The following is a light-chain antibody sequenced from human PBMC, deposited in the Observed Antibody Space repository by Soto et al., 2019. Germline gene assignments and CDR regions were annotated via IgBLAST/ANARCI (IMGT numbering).Light chain of an antibody. V-gene: IGKV3D-20*02. J-gene: IGKJ5*01. CDR3: QQRSNWPR. CDR2: GAS. CDR1: QSVNSNY. Sequence: EIVLTQSPGTLSLSPGERATLSCRASQSVNSNYLAWYQRKPGQAPRLLIYGASNRATDIPYRFSASGSGTDFTLTISSLEPEDFAVYYCQQRSNWPRFGQGTRLEIK.